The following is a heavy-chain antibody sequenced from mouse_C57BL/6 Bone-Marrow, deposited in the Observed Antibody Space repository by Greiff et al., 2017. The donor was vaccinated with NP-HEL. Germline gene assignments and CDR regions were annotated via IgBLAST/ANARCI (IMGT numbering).Heavy chain of an antibody. CDR3: ARKAYYGRSYEFAY. D-gene: IGHD1-1*01. CDR1: GYTFTTYW. J-gene: IGHJ3*01. Sequence: QVQLQQPGAELVKPGASVQLSCKASGYTFTTYWMQWVKQRPGQGLEWIGEIDPSDSYTNYNQKFKGKATLTVDTSSSTAYMQLSSLTSEDSAVYDLARKAYYGRSYEFAYWGQGTLVTVSA. CDR2: IDPSDSYT. V-gene: IGHV1-50*01.